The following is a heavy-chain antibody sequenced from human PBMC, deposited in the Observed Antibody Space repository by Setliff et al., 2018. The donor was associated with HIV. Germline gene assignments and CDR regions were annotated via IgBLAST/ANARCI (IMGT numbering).Heavy chain of an antibody. CDR1: GYTFTSYA. CDR2: INAGNGNT. D-gene: IGHD6-13*01. V-gene: IGHV1-3*01. J-gene: IGHJ4*02. Sequence: ASVKVSCKASGYTFTSYAMHWVRQAPGQRLEWMGWINAGNGNTKYSQKFQGRVTITRDTSASTAYMELSSLRSEDTAVYYCVSQGIADAGCYPAIYHFDSWGQGTLVTVSS. CDR3: VSQGIADAGCYPAIYHFDS.